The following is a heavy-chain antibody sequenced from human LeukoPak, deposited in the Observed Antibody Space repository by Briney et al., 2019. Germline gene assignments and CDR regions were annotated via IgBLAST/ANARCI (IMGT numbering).Heavy chain of an antibody. CDR1: GGSISSSSYY. CDR3: ARGSQDYDFWSGYYTANWFDP. J-gene: IGHJ5*02. V-gene: IGHV4-39*01. Sequence: PSETLSLTCTVSGGSISSSSYYWGWIRQPPGKGLEWIGSIYYSGSTYYNPSLKSRVTISVDTSKNQFSLKLSSVTAADTAVYYCARGSQDYDFWSGYYTANWFDPWGQGTLVTVSS. D-gene: IGHD3-3*01. CDR2: IYYSGST.